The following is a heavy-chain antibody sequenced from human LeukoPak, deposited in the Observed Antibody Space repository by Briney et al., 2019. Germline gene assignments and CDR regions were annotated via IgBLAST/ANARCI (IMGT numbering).Heavy chain of an antibody. D-gene: IGHD1-14*01. CDR2: ISYDGSDK. J-gene: IGHJ4*02. Sequence: GGSLRLSCAASGFTFSNSDIHWVRQAPGKGLEWVAIISYDGSDKYYADSVKGRFTISRDNSKNRLYLQVNSLRVEDTAVYYCAGGGNSRYHLDYWGQGTLVTVSS. CDR3: AGGGNSRYHLDY. V-gene: IGHV3-30*03. CDR1: GFTFSNSD.